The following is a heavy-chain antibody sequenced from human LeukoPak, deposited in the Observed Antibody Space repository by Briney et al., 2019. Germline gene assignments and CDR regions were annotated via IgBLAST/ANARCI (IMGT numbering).Heavy chain of an antibody. V-gene: IGHV4-59*12. CDR3: ARSSTTSYYYDSSGYRPFDY. Sequence: SETLSLTCTVSGGSISSYYWNWIRQPPGKGLEWIGYIYYSGSTNYNPSLKSRVTISVYTSKNQFSLKLSSVTAADTAVYYCARSSTTSYYYDSSGYRPFDYWGQGTLVTVSS. CDR1: GGSISSYY. CDR2: IYYSGST. J-gene: IGHJ4*02. D-gene: IGHD3-22*01.